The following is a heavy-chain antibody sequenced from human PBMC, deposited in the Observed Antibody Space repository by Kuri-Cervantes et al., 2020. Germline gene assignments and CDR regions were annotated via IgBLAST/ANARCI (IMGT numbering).Heavy chain of an antibody. J-gene: IGHJ5*02. Sequence: SVKVSCKASGYTFTSYGISWVRQAPGQGLEWMGGIIPIFGTANYAQKFQGRVTITADESTSTAYMELSSLRSEDTAVYYCARAGGYSYGQEDYWFDPWGQGTLVTVSS. CDR3: ARAGGYSYGQEDYWFDP. V-gene: IGHV1-69*13. D-gene: IGHD5-18*01. CDR2: IIPIFGTA. CDR1: GYTFTSYG.